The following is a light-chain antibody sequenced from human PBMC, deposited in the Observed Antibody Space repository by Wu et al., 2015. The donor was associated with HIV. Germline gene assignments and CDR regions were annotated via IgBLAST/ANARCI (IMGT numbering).Light chain of an antibody. J-gene: IGKJ1*01. CDR1: QFVSSN. Sequence: EVVMTQSPATLSVSPEERATLSCRASQFVSSNFAWYQQKPGQAPRLLIYSASTRATGIPARFSGSGSGTEFTLTISNMQSEDFAIYYCQQYNNWPRTFGQGTKVEIK. V-gene: IGKV3-15*01. CDR3: QQYNNWPRT. CDR2: SAS.